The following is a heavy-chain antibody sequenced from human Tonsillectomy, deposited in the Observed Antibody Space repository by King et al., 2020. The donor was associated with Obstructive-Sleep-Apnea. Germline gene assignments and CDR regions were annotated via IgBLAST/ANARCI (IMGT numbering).Heavy chain of an antibody. J-gene: IGHJ4*02. D-gene: IGHD2-8*02. V-gene: IGHV3-23*04. CDR2: ISGIGIIT. Sequence: VQLVESGGGLVQPGGSLRLSCAASGFTFNSYAMSWVRQAPGKGLDWVSTISGIGIITYYADSVRGRFTISRDNTKKTLSLQMNSLRTEDTAIYYCAKLVGSTGVDYWGQATLVAVSS. CDR1: GFTFNSYA. CDR3: AKLVGSTGVDY.